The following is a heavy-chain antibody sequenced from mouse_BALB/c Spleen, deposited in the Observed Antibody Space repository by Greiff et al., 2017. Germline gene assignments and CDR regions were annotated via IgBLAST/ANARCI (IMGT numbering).Heavy chain of an antibody. J-gene: IGHJ4*01. CDR3: ARDEGYAMDY. V-gene: IGHV2-9*02. Sequence: VKLVESGPGLVQPSQSLSITCTVSGFSLTSYGVHWVRQPPGKGLEWLGVIWAGGSTNYNSAHMSRLSISKVNSKRQVFLKMNSLQTDDTAMYYCARDEGYAMDYWGQGTSVTVSS. CDR2: IWAGGST. CDR1: GFSLTSYG.